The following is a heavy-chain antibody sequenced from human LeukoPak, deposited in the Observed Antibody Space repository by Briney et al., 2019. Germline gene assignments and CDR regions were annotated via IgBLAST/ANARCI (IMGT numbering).Heavy chain of an antibody. CDR2: IYTSGST. CDR3: AXXXDTAMAYNWFDP. J-gene: IGHJ5*02. Sequence: SETLSLTCTVSGGSISSYYWSWIRQPAGKGLEWIGRIYTSGSTNYNPSLKSRVTMSVDTSKNQFSLKLSSVTAADTAVYYCAXXXDTAMAYNWFDPWGQGTLVTVSS. CDR1: GGSISSYY. V-gene: IGHV4-4*07. D-gene: IGHD5-18*01.